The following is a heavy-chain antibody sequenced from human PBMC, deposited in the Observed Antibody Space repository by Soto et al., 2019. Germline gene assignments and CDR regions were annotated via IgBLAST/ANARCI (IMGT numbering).Heavy chain of an antibody. CDR3: AASCVACGGFNYYGMDV. CDR2: IYYSGAT. J-gene: IGHJ6*02. D-gene: IGHD2-21*01. Sequence: QVQLQESGPGLVKPSQTLSLTCTVSGGSISSGGYYWYWIRQHPGKGLEWIGYIYYSGATYYNPSLKRRATISVDPSKNQFSLKLSSVTAADTAVYYCAASCVACGGFNYYGMDVWGQGTTVTVSS. V-gene: IGHV4-31*03. CDR1: GGSISSGGYY.